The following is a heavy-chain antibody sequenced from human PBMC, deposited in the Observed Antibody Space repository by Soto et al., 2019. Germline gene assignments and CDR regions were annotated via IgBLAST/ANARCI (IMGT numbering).Heavy chain of an antibody. D-gene: IGHD2-15*01. CDR3: ARSYGGNRLYYFDY. J-gene: IGHJ4*02. Sequence: ASLKVSCKASGYTFTSYAMHWVRQAPGQRLEWMGWINAGNGNTKYSQKFQGRVTITRDTSASTAYMELSSLRSEDTAVYYCARSYGGNRLYYFDYWGQGTLVTVSS. CDR1: GYTFTSYA. V-gene: IGHV1-3*01. CDR2: INAGNGNT.